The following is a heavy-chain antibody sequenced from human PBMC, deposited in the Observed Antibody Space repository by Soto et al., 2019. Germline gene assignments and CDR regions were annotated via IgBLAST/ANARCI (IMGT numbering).Heavy chain of an antibody. J-gene: IGHJ6*02. CDR2: IWYDGSNK. CDR1: GFTFSSYG. Sequence: QVQLVESGGGVVQPGRSLRLSCAASGFTFSSYGMHWVRQAPGKGLEWVAVIWYDGSNKYYADSVKGRFTISRDNSKNTRYLQMNSLRAEDTAVYYCARDIVVVVAATISGGMDVWGQGTTVTVSS. V-gene: IGHV3-33*01. D-gene: IGHD2-15*01. CDR3: ARDIVVVVAATISGGMDV.